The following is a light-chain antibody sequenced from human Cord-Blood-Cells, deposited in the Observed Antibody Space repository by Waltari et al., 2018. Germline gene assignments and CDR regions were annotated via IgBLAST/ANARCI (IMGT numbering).Light chain of an antibody. CDR1: ISDVVGYND. J-gene: IGLJ1*01. CDR2: DVS. CDR3: SSYTSSSTLYV. V-gene: IGLV2-14*03. Sequence: QSALTQPASVSGSPGQSITISCPGTISDVVGYNDFSWYQQNPGQAPKLMLYDVSNRPSGVSNRFSGSKSGNTASLTISGVQAEDEADYYCSSYTSSSTLYVFGTGTKVTVL.